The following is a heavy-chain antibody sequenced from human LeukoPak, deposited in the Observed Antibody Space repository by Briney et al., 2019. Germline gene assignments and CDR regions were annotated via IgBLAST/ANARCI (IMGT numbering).Heavy chain of an antibody. D-gene: IGHD5-12*01. Sequence: ASVKVSCKASGYTFTSYGISWVRQAPGQGLEWMGWINPDSGGTKYAQKFQGRVTMTRDTSIRTVYMELSRLTYDDTAVFYCTREARAGNWFDPWGQGTLVTVSS. V-gene: IGHV1-2*02. CDR1: GYTFTSYG. CDR2: INPDSGGT. J-gene: IGHJ5*02. CDR3: TREARAGNWFDP.